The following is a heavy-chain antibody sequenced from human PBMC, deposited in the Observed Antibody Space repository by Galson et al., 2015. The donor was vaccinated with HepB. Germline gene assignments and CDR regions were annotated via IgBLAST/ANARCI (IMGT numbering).Heavy chain of an antibody. Sequence: SLRLSCAASGFTFSSYAMSWVRQAPGKGLEWVSAISGSGGSTYYADSVKGRFTISRDNSKNTLYLQMNSLRAEDTAVYYCAKLLNYGDYRPPFDYWGQGTLVTVSS. CDR2: ISGSGGST. D-gene: IGHD4-17*01. J-gene: IGHJ4*02. V-gene: IGHV3-23*01. CDR1: GFTFSSYA. CDR3: AKLLNYGDYRPPFDY.